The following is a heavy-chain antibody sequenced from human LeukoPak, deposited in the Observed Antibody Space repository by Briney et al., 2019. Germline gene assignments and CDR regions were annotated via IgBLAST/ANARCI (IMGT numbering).Heavy chain of an antibody. CDR1: GVSVSSYY. D-gene: IGHD3-22*01. CDR2: INHSGST. V-gene: IGHV4-34*01. CDR3: ARDSSGYYPFDY. Sequence: SETLSLTCTVSGVSVSSYYWTWIRQPPGKGLEWIGEINHSGSTNYNPSLKSRVTISVDTSKNQFSLKLSSVTAADTAVYYCARDSSGYYPFDYWGQGTLVTVSS. J-gene: IGHJ4*02.